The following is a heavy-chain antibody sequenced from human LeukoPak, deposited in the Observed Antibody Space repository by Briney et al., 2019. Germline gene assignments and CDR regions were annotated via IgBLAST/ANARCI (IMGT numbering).Heavy chain of an antibody. J-gene: IGHJ4*02. CDR1: GYTFSGYY. Sequence: ASVKVSCKASGYTFSGYYMHWVRQAPGQGLEWMGWINPNSGGTKYAQKFQGRVTMTRDTSISTAYMELSRLRSDDTAVYYCARSGNVDPIDYWGQGTLVTVSS. D-gene: IGHD1-14*01. CDR3: ARSGNVDPIDY. CDR2: INPNSGGT. V-gene: IGHV1-2*02.